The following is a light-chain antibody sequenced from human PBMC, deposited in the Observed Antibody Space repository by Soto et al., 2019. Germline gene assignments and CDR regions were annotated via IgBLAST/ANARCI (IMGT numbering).Light chain of an antibody. V-gene: IGKV1-6*01. CDR2: AAS. Sequence: AIQLTQSPSSLSASVGDRVTITCRASQGIRNDLGWYQQKPGKAPKLLIYAASSLQSGVPSRFSGSASGTDFTLTISSLQPEDFATYYCPQDYSYPWTFGQGTKVDIK. CDR3: PQDYSYPWT. CDR1: QGIRND. J-gene: IGKJ1*01.